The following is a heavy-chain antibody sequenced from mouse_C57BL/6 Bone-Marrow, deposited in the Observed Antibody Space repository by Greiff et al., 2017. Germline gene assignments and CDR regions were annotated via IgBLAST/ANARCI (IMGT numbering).Heavy chain of an antibody. CDR2: IDPSDSYT. J-gene: IGHJ2*01. CDR1: GYTFTSYW. D-gene: IGHD1-1*01. CDR3: ARPLITTVVADY. Sequence: QVQLQQPGAELVRPGTSVKLSCKASGYTFTSYWMHWVKQRPGQGLEWIGVIDPSDSYTNYNQKFKGKATLTVDTSSSTAYMQLSSLTSEDSAVYDCARPLITTVVADYWGQGTTLTVSS. V-gene: IGHV1-59*01.